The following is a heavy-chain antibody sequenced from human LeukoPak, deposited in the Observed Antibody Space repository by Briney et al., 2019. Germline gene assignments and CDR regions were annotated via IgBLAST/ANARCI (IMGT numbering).Heavy chain of an antibody. Sequence: SETLSLTCAVYGGSFSGYYWSWIRQPPGKGLEWIGEINHIGSTNYNPSLKSRVTISVDTSKNQFSLKLSSVTAADTAVYYCARLNNRYYDFWSGYYKVEYYMDVWGKGTTVTVSS. V-gene: IGHV4-34*01. CDR1: GGSFSGYY. D-gene: IGHD3-3*01. CDR2: INHIGST. CDR3: ARLNNRYYDFWSGYYKVEYYMDV. J-gene: IGHJ6*03.